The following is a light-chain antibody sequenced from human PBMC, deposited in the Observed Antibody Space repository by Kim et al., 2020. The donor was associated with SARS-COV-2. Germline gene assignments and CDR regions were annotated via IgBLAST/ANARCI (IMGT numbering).Light chain of an antibody. CDR1: GSNIGSNF. CDR2: RNN. CDR3: AAWDDSLSGRV. V-gene: IGLV1-47*01. Sequence: GQRVTLSCSGSGSNIGSNFVYWYQQLPGTAPKLLIYRNNQRPSGVPDRFSGSKSGTSASLAISGLRSEDEADYYCAAWDDSLSGRVFGGGTQLTVL. J-gene: IGLJ3*02.